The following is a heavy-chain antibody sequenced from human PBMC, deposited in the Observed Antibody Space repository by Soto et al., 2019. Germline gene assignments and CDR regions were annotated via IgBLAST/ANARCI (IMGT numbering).Heavy chain of an antibody. Sequence: GGSLILSCEGCEFTVSVHAMTWIRQSPGKGPEWVSTITADGGTYYADSVKGRFAMSRDTSENTLYLQMNSLGAEDTAAYYCAPHVSCSGGSCQYDAFAIRGQGTMVTVS. D-gene: IGHD2-15*01. CDR2: ITADGGT. V-gene: IGHV3-23*01. CDR3: APHVSCSGGSCQYDAFAI. CDR1: EFTVSVHA. J-gene: IGHJ3*02.